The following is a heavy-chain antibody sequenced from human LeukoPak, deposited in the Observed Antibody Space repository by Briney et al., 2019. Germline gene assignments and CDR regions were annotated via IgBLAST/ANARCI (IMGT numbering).Heavy chain of an antibody. V-gene: IGHV3-23*01. CDR2: IGGSGGGT. Sequence: GGSQRLSCAASGSTFSSYAMSWVRQTPGKGLEWVSIIGGSGGGTYYADSVKGRFTISRDSSKNTLYLQMNSLRAEDTAVYYCAKGGEMATVLNYFDYWGQGTLVTVSS. CDR1: GSTFSSYA. D-gene: IGHD5-24*01. J-gene: IGHJ4*02. CDR3: AKGGEMATVLNYFDY.